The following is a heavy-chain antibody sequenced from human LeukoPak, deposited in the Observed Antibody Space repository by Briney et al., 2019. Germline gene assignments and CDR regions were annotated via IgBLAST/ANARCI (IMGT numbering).Heavy chain of an antibody. Sequence: ASVKVSCKASGYTFTSYGISWVRQAPGQGREWMGWISAYNGNTNYAQKLQGRVTMTTDTSTSTAYMELRSLRSDDTAVYYCASLWMATVPFDYWGQGTLVTVSS. CDR1: GYTFTSYG. CDR2: ISAYNGNT. V-gene: IGHV1-18*01. CDR3: ASLWMATVPFDY. D-gene: IGHD5-24*01. J-gene: IGHJ4*02.